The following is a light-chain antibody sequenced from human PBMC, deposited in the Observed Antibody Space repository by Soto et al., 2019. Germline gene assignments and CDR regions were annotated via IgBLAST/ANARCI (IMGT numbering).Light chain of an antibody. J-gene: IGKJ4*01. V-gene: IGKV3-20*01. CDR1: QSVSSSY. CDR2: GAS. Sequence: EMVLTQSPGTLSLSPGERATLSCRASQSVSSSYLAWYQQKPGQAPRLLIYGASSRATGTPDRFSGSGSATDFTLPLSRLEPEDFAVYYCQQYGSSPLTFGGGNKVDIK. CDR3: QQYGSSPLT.